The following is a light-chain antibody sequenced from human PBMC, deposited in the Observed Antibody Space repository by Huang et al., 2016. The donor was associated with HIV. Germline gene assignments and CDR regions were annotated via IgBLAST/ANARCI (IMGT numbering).Light chain of an antibody. Sequence: DIVLTQSPDTLAVSLGERATINCKSSQSVLSTSNNKNYLAWYQQKPGQPPKALIYWASTRESGVPDRFRGSGSGTDFTLTVSSLQAEDVALYFWQQYYTAPEFGQGTRVEI. J-gene: IGKJ1*01. CDR3: QQYYTAPE. V-gene: IGKV4-1*01. CDR1: QSVLSTSNNKNY. CDR2: WAS.